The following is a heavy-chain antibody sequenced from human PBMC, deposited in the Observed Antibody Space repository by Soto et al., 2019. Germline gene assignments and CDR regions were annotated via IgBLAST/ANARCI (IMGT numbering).Heavy chain of an antibody. V-gene: IGHV3-30-3*01. D-gene: IGHD6-13*01. CDR3: AREHESSSWYYGGYYFDY. CDR1: GFTFSSYA. Sequence: GGSLRLSCAASGFTFSSYAMHWVRQAPGKGLEWVAVISYDGSNKYYADSVKGRFTISRDNSKNTLYLQMNSLRAEDTAVYYCAREHESSSWYYGGYYFDYWGQGTLVTVSS. J-gene: IGHJ4*02. CDR2: ISYDGSNK.